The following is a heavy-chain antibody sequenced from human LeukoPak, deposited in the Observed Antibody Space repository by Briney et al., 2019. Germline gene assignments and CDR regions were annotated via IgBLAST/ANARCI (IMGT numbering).Heavy chain of an antibody. CDR1: GFTFSNYG. J-gene: IGHJ4*02. V-gene: IGHV3-33*01. Sequence: GGSLRLSCAASGFTFSNYGMHWVRQAPAKGLEWVAVIWYDGRNKYYADSVKGRFTISRDNSKNTLYLQLNSLRAEDTAVYYCARDRCDGYDWSFDYWGQGTLVTVSS. CDR2: IWYDGRNK. D-gene: IGHD5-12*01. CDR3: ARDRCDGYDWSFDY.